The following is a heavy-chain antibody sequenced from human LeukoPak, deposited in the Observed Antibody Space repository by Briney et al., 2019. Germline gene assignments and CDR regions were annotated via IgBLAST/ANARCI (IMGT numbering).Heavy chain of an antibody. V-gene: IGHV3-11*01. J-gene: IGHJ5*02. CDR3: ARAHPDYSSGWYWFDP. Sequence: GGSLRLSCAASGFTFSDYYMSWIRQAPGKGLEWVSSISSSGSTIYYADSVKGRFTISRDNAKNSLYLQMNSLRAEDTAVYYCARAHPDYSSGWYWFDPWGQGTLVTVPS. CDR2: ISSSGSTI. CDR1: GFTFSDYY. D-gene: IGHD6-19*01.